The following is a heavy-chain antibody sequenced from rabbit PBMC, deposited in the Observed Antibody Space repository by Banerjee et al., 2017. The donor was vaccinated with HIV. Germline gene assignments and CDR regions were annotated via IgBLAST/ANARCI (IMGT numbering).Heavy chain of an antibody. CDR2: IYVGSSGST. CDR3: ARGPYASSSAYPNYFNL. J-gene: IGHJ4*01. Sequence: QSLEESGGDLVKPGASLTLTCTAPGFSFSSSYYMCWVRQAPGKGLEWIACIYVGSSGSTYYASWAKGRFTISKTSSTTVTLQMTSLTAADTATYFCARGPYASSSAYPNYFNLWGPGNLVTVS. CDR1: GFSFSSSYY. D-gene: IGHD1-1*01. V-gene: IGHV1S40*01.